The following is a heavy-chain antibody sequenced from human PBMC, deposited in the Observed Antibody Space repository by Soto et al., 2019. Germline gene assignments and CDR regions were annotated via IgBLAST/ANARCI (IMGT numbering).Heavy chain of an antibody. CDR1: GGSFSGYY. V-gene: IGHV4-34*01. D-gene: IGHD3-16*02. Sequence: PSETLSLTCAAYGGSFSGYYWSWIRQPPGKGLEWIGEINHSGSTNYNPSLKSRVTISVDTSKNQFSLKLSSVTAADTAVYYCARDWEYYDYVWGSYRKYNWFDPWGQGTLVTVSS. CDR3: ARDWEYYDYVWGSYRKYNWFDP. CDR2: INHSGST. J-gene: IGHJ5*02.